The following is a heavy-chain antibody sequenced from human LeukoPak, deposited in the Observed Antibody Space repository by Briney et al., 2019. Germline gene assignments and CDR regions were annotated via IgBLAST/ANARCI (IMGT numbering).Heavy chain of an antibody. CDR3: ATHSSWERRAGYFDY. Sequence: GGSLRLSCAASGFTFYSHSMNWVRQAPGKGLEWVSYISHTSSTIYYADSVKGRFTISRDNAKNSLYLQMNSLRDEDTAVYYCATHSSWERRAGYFDYCGQGTLVTVSS. CDR2: ISHTSSTI. J-gene: IGHJ4*02. CDR1: GFTFYSHS. D-gene: IGHD1-26*01. V-gene: IGHV3-48*02.